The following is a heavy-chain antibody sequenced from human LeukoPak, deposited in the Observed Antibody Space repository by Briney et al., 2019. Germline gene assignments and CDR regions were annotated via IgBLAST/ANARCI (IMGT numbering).Heavy chain of an antibody. CDR1: GGSFSGYY. CDR3: ARLSSDFWSGYYDRRDYHMDV. J-gene: IGHJ6*04. V-gene: IGHV4-34*01. CDR2: INHFGST. Sequence: SETLSLTCAVSGGSFSGYYWSWIRQSPGKGLEWIGEINHFGSTNYNPPLNSRVTISVDTSKNQFSLKLSSVTAADTAVYYCARLSSDFWSGYYDRRDYHMDVWGKGTTVTVS. D-gene: IGHD3-3*01.